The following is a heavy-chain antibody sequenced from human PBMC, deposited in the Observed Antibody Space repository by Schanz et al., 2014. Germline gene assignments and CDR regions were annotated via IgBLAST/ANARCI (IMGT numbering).Heavy chain of an antibody. CDR2: IYDSGNT. J-gene: IGHJ4*02. D-gene: IGHD4-17*01. CDR3: ARRIWDGDYYYFDY. V-gene: IGHV4-31*03. CDR1: GDSMSSGGYY. Sequence: QVQLQESGPGLVKPSQTLSLTCNVSGDSMSSGGYYWNWIRQHPGKGLEWIGYIYDSGNTYYNPSLKSRVTMSIDTSENQFSLNLRSVTGADTAVYYCARRIWDGDYYYFDYWGQGTLVTDSS.